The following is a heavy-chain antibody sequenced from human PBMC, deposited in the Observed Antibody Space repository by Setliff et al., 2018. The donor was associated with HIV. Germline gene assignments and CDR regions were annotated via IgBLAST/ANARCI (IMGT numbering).Heavy chain of an antibody. CDR1: GGTFSLHY. CDR3: AREERDAYNYWFDP. J-gene: IGHJ5*02. CDR2: INYSGGT. Sequence: TSETLSLTCAVSGGTFSLHYYTWIRQSPLRGLEWIGEINYSGGTNYIPSLKSRVTISVDTSKNQFSLKLSSVSAADTAVYYCAREERDAYNYWFDPWGQGTLVTVSS. D-gene: IGHD1-1*01. V-gene: IGHV4-34*01.